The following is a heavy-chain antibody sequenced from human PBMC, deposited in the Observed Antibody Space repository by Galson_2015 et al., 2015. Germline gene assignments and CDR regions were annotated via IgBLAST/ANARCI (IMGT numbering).Heavy chain of an antibody. J-gene: IGHJ5*02. CDR3: ARVRGTSWNKGDWLDP. CDR1: GFTFSNSA. D-gene: IGHD1/OR15-1a*01. Sequence: SLRLSCAASGFTFSNSAMIWVRQAPGKGLEWVAAIGGTGAKTYYSESAKGRFTVSRDNSKNTLFLQMNSLTADDTALYYCARVRGTSWNKGDWLDPWGQGTLVTVSS. V-gene: IGHV3-23*01. CDR2: IGGTGAKT.